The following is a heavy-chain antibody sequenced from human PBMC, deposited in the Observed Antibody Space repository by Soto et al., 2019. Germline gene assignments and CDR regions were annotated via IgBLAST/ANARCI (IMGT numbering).Heavy chain of an antibody. CDR3: ARDKDDSSGYYPSYYYGMDV. V-gene: IGHV1-69*01. Sequence: QVQLVQSGAEVKKPGSSVKVSCKASGGTFSSYAISWVRQAPGQGLEWMGGIIPIFGTANYAQKFQGRVTITADESTSTAYMERSSLRSEDTAVYYCARDKDDSSGYYPSYYYGMDVWGQGTTVTVSS. CDR2: IIPIFGTA. D-gene: IGHD3-22*01. CDR1: GGTFSSYA. J-gene: IGHJ6*02.